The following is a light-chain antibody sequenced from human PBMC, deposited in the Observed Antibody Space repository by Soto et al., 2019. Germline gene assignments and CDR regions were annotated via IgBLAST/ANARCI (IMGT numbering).Light chain of an antibody. CDR2: DAS. CDR3: QQYDNLPWT. CDR1: QDISNY. V-gene: IGKV1-33*01. Sequence: DIQMTQSPSSLSASVGDRVTITCQASQDISNYLNWYQQKPGKAPKLLIYDASNLETGVPSRFSGSGSGTDFTFTISSLQPEDIATYYCQQYDNLPWTFGQVTKVEIK. J-gene: IGKJ1*01.